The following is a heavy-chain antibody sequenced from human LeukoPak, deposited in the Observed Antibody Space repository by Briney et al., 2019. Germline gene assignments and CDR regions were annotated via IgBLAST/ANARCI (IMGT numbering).Heavy chain of an antibody. CDR1: GFTFSSYG. Sequence: SGGSLRLSCAASGFTFSSYGMHWVRQAPGKGLEWVAVISYDGSNKYYADSVKGRFTISRDNSKNTLYLQMNSLRAEDTAVYYCAKDYYDSSGYYPEVGYYFDYWGQGTLVTVSS. CDR2: ISYDGSNK. CDR3: AKDYYDSSGYYPEVGYYFDY. D-gene: IGHD3-22*01. V-gene: IGHV3-30*18. J-gene: IGHJ4*02.